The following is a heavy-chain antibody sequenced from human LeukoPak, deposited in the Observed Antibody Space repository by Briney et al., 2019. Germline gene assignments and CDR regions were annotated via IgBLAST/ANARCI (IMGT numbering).Heavy chain of an antibody. D-gene: IGHD2-15*01. Sequence: PSETLSLTCTVSGGSINNYYWSWIRQPDGKGLEWIGRIYTRGSTNYNPSLKSRVTMSVDTSKNQFSLKLSFVTAADTAVYYCARGRYCSADICSGGDAFDIWGQGTMVSVSS. J-gene: IGHJ3*02. CDR1: GGSINNYY. CDR3: ARGRYCSADICSGGDAFDI. CDR2: IYTRGST. V-gene: IGHV4-4*07.